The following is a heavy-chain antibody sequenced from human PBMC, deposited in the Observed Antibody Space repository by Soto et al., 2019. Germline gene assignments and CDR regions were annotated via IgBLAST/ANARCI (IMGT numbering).Heavy chain of an antibody. CDR3: ASATTFFNARGMDV. D-gene: IGHD6-25*01. CDR2: ISSSSSYI. V-gene: IGHV3-21*01. Sequence: GGSLRLSCAASGFTFSSYSMNWVRQAPGKGLEWVSSISSSSSYIYYADSVKGRFTISRDNAKNSLYLQMNSLRAEDTAVYYCASATTFFNARGMDVWGQGTTVTVSS. CDR1: GFTFSSYS. J-gene: IGHJ6*02.